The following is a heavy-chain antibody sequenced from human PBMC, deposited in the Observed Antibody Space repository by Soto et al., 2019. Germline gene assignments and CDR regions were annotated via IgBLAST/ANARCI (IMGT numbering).Heavy chain of an antibody. Sequence: GESLKISCQGVGQRFSNHWIALVRQMPEKGLEWMGRIDPSDSQTYYSPSFRGHVTISVTKSITTVFLQWSSLRASDTAMYYCARQIYDSDTGPNFQYYFDSWGQGTPVTSPQ. CDR3: ARQIYDSDTGPNFQYYFDS. V-gene: IGHV5-10-1*01. J-gene: IGHJ4*02. CDR2: IDPSDSQT. D-gene: IGHD3-22*01. CDR1: GQRFSNHW.